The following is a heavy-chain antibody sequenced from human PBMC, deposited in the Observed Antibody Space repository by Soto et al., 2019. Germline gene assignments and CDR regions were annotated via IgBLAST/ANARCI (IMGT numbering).Heavy chain of an antibody. J-gene: IGHJ2*01. Sequence: QVQLQQWGAGLLKPSETLSLTCAVYGGSFSGYYWSWIRQPPGKGLEWIGEINHRGSTNYNPSLKGRVTISVDTSKNQFSLKLNSVTAADTAVYYCARGLTTVTTVRYFDLWGRGTLVIVSS. D-gene: IGHD4-17*01. CDR3: ARGLTTVTTVRYFDL. CDR2: INHRGST. CDR1: GGSFSGYY. V-gene: IGHV4-34*01.